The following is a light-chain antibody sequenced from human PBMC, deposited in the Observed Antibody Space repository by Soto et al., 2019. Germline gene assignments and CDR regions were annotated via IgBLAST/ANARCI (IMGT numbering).Light chain of an antibody. CDR1: SSNIAINT. Sequence: QAVVTQPPSASGAPGQWVTISCSGGSSNIAINTVNWYLQLPGTAPKLLIYFNNQRPSGVSDRFSGSKSGTSASLAITGLQSEDEGDYYCAAWDDSVNGWVFGGGTKLTVL. J-gene: IGLJ3*02. CDR2: FNN. CDR3: AAWDDSVNGWV. V-gene: IGLV1-44*01.